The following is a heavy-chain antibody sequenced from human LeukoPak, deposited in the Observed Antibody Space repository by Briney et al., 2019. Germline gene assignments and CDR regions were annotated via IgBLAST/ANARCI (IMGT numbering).Heavy chain of an antibody. CDR2: IKQDGSEK. J-gene: IGHJ4*02. V-gene: IGHV3-7*01. Sequence: GGSLRLSCAASGFTFSSYWMSWVRQAPGKGLEWVANIKQDGSEKYYVDSVKGRLTIPRDNAKNSLYLQMNSLRAEDTAVYYCARARRYLGYCSGGSCYGYFDYWGQGTLVTVSS. CDR1: GFTFSSYW. D-gene: IGHD2-15*01. CDR3: ARARRYLGYCSGGSCYGYFDY.